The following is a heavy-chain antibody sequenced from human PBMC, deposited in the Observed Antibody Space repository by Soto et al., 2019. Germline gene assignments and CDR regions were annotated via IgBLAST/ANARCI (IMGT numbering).Heavy chain of an antibody. CDR3: ARRIQHYYGMDV. D-gene: IGHD5-18*01. CDR1: GGSISSYY. V-gene: IGHV4-59*01. J-gene: IGHJ6*02. CDR2: IYYSGST. Sequence: QVQLQESGPGLVKPSETLSLTCTVSGGSISSYYWSWIRQPPGKGLEWIGYIYYSGSTNYNPSLKSRDTISVDTSKNQFSLKLSSVTAADTAVYYCARRIQHYYGMDVWGQGTTVTVSS.